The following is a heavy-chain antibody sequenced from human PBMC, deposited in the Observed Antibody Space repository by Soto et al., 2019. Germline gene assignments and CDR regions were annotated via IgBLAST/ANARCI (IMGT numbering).Heavy chain of an antibody. D-gene: IGHD6-6*01. CDR2: STAYNGNT. CDR1: GYTFTSYG. Sequence: VASVKVSCQASGYTFTSYGLSWVRQASVQGLEGVGWSTAYNGNTNHAQKVQGRPPMTIDTSTRTAYMELRSLRSDDTAVYYWARYSSSAWDDYRGQGTLVTDSA. V-gene: IGHV1-18*04. CDR3: ARYSSSAWDDY. J-gene: IGHJ4*02.